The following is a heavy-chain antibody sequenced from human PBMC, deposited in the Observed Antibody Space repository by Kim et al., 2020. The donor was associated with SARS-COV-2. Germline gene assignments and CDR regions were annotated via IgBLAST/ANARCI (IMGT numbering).Heavy chain of an antibody. J-gene: IGHJ3*01. Sequence: SETLSLTCTVSGGSISSSSYYWGWIRQPPGKGLEWIGSIYYSGSTYYNPSLKSRVTISVDTSKNQFSLKLSSVTAADTAVYYCARDRGPYYYDSSGGAF. CDR3: ARDRGPYYYDSSGGAF. CDR1: GGSISSSSYY. D-gene: IGHD3-22*01. V-gene: IGHV4-39*07. CDR2: IYYSGST.